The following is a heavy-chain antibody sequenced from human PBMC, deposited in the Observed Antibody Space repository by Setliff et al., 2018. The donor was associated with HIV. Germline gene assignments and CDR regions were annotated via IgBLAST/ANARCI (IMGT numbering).Heavy chain of an antibody. J-gene: IGHJ4*02. Sequence: ASVKVSCKASGYTFTDYYMHWVRQAPGQGLEWMGWIKPNSGGTNYAQKFQGRVTMTRDTSISTAYMDLSRLRSDDTAVYYCARDTDIYSTSLSYFDYWGQGTLVTVSS. CDR2: IKPNSGGT. D-gene: IGHD6-13*01. CDR3: ARDTDIYSTSLSYFDY. CDR1: GYTFTDYY. V-gene: IGHV1-2*02.